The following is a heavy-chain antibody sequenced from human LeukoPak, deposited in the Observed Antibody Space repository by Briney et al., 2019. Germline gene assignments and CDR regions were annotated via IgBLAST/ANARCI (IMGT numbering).Heavy chain of an antibody. CDR1: GGSVSSYY. V-gene: IGHV4-59*08. D-gene: IGHD1-14*01. CDR3: ARHGTISSESYFDY. Sequence: NASETLSLTCSVSGGSVSSYYWSWIRQPPGKGLEWIGYIHNSGRTNYNPSLKSRVTGFVDTSKNQVSLRLSSVTAADTAVYYCARHGTISSESYFDYWGQGALVTVSS. J-gene: IGHJ4*02. CDR2: IHNSGRT.